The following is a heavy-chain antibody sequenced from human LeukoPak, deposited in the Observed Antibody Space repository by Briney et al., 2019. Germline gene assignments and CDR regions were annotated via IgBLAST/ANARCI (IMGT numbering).Heavy chain of an antibody. J-gene: IGHJ4*02. Sequence: GGSLRLSCAASGFTFSDYYMGWIRQAPGKGLEWVSYISRSGSTFYYADSVKGRFTISRDNAKNSLFLQMSSLRAEDTAVYYCARDQEGFDYWGQGTLVTVSS. CDR2: ISRSGSTF. V-gene: IGHV3-11*01. CDR1: GFTFSDYY. CDR3: ARDQEGFDY.